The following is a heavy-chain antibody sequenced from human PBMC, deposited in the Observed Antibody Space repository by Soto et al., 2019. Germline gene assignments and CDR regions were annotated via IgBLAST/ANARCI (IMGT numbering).Heavy chain of an antibody. CDR1: GYTFTSYD. J-gene: IGHJ6*03. D-gene: IGHD1-20*01. CDR2: MNPNSGNT. CDR3: ARGTITRYYYYMDV. Sequence: GASVKVSCKASGYTFTSYDINWVRQATGQGLEWMGWMNPNSGNTGYAQRFQGRVTMTRNTSISTAYMELSSLRSEDTAVYYCARGTITRYYYYMDVWGKGTTVTVSS. V-gene: IGHV1-8*01.